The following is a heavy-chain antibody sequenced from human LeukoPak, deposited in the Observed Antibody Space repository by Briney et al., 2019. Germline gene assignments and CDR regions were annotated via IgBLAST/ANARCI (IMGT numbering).Heavy chain of an antibody. CDR1: GFTFSSYE. J-gene: IGHJ6*04. V-gene: IGHV3-48*03. CDR2: ISSSGSTI. D-gene: IGHD3-10*02. CDR3: AELGITMIGGA. Sequence: GGSLRLSCAASGFTFSSYEVNWVRQAPGKGLEWVSYISSSGSTIYYADSVKGRFTISRDNAKNSLYLQMNSLRAEDTAVYYCAELGITMIGGAWGKGTTVTISS.